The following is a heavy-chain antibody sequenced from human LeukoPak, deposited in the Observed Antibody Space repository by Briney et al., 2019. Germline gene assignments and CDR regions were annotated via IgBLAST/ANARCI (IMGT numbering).Heavy chain of an antibody. CDR1: GFTFSSYW. J-gene: IGHJ5*02. CDR2: IKQDGSEK. CDR3: ARDGYYGSGSYSAKLRYNWFDP. Sequence: PGGSLRLSCAASGFTFSSYWMSWVRQAPGKGLEWVANIKQDGSEKYYVDSVKGRFTISRDNAKNSLYLQMNSLRAEDTAVYYCARDGYYGSGSYSAKLRYNWFDPWGQGTLVTVSS. V-gene: IGHV3-7*01. D-gene: IGHD3-10*01.